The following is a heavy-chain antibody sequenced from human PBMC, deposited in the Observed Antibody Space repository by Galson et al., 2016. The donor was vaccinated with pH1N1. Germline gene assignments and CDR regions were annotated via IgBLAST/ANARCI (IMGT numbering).Heavy chain of an antibody. Sequence: SVKVSCKASGGIFNSNAINWVRQAPGQGLEWMGRIIPILGMTNYAQRFHGRVTITADTSTYTAYMELSSLRSDDTAMYYCARDRHYGDDRAFDHWGRGTLVTVSS. V-gene: IGHV1-69*04. D-gene: IGHD5-12*01. J-gene: IGHJ4*02. CDR2: IIPILGMT. CDR3: ARDRHYGDDRAFDH. CDR1: GGIFNSNA.